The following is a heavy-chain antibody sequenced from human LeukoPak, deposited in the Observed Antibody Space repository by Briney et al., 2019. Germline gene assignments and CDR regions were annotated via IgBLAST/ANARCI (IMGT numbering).Heavy chain of an antibody. Sequence: GRSLRLSCAASGVTFSSYSMNSGRQAPGQGLEWVSSISSSSSYIYYADSVKGRFTISRDNAKNSLYLQMNSLRAEDTAVYYCAREVRDILTPDAFDIWGQGTMVTVSS. J-gene: IGHJ3*02. CDR1: GVTFSSYS. D-gene: IGHD3-9*01. V-gene: IGHV3-21*01. CDR3: AREVRDILTPDAFDI. CDR2: ISSSSSYI.